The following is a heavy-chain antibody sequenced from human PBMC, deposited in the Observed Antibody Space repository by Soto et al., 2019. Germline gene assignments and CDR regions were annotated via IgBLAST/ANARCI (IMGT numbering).Heavy chain of an antibody. CDR2: IIPIVGTA. J-gene: IGHJ6*02. V-gene: IGHV1-69*12. D-gene: IGHD1-1*01. Sequence: QVQLVQSGAEVKKPGSSVKVSCKASGGTFSSYAISWVRQAPGQGLEWMGGIIPIVGTANYAQKFQGSVTITAYESTSTAYMDLSSLRSEDTDVYYCASPPTPGTSYYNGMDVWGQGTTVTVSS. CDR1: GGTFSSYA. CDR3: ASPPTPGTSYYNGMDV.